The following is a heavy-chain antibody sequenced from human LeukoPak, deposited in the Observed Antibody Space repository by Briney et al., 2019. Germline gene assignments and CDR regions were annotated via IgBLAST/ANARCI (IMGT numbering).Heavy chain of an antibody. J-gene: IGHJ2*01. CDR3: ARDYSSGWYDWYFDL. CDR2: INPNSGGT. D-gene: IGHD6-19*01. V-gene: IGHV1-2*06. CDR1: GYTFTGYY. Sequence: ASVKVSCKASGYTFTGYYMHWVRQAPGQGLEWMRRINPNSGGTNYAQKFQGRVTMTRDTSISTAYMELSRLRSDDTAVYYCARDYSSGWYDWYFDLWGRGTLVTVSS.